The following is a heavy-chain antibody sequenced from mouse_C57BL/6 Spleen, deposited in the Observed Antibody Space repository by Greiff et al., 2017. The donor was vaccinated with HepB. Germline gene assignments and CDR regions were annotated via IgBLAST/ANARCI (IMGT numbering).Heavy chain of an antibody. Sequence: QVQLQQPGAELVMPGASVKLSCKASGYTFTSYWMHWVKQRPGQGLEWIGEIDPSDSYTNYNQKFKGKSTLTVDKSSSTAYMQLSSLTSEDSAVYYCALRPAMDYWGQGTSVTVSS. CDR3: ALRPAMDY. CDR1: GYTFTSYW. J-gene: IGHJ4*01. CDR2: IDPSDSYT. V-gene: IGHV1-69*01.